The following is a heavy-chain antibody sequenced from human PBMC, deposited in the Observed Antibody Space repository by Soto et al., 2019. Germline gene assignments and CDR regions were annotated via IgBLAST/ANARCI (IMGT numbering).Heavy chain of an antibody. CDR3: ARALYLDKFDP. D-gene: IGHD2-2*02. Sequence: KRLEWMGWISAYNGNTNYAQKLQGRVTMTTDTSTSTAYMELRSLRSDDTAVYYCARALYLDKFDPWGQGTLVTVSS. V-gene: IGHV1-18*01. CDR2: ISAYNGNT. J-gene: IGHJ5*02.